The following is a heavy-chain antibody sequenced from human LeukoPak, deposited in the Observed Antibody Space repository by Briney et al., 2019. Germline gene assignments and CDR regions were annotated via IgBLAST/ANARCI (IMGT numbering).Heavy chain of an antibody. J-gene: IGHJ4*02. CDR3: ARVYSSGWYPHYFDY. V-gene: IGHV4-38-2*01. Sequence: SETLSLTCAVSGYSLTSGYYWGWIRQPPGKGLEWIGNIYHSGSTYYNPSLKSRVTISVDTSKNQFSLKLSSVTAADTAVYYCARVYSSGWYPHYFDYWGQGTLVTVSS. D-gene: IGHD6-19*01. CDR2: IYHSGST. CDR1: GYSLTSGYY.